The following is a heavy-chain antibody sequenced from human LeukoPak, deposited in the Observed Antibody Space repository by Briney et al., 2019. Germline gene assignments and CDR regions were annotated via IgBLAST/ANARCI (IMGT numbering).Heavy chain of an antibody. CDR1: GFTFSSYA. D-gene: IGHD3-22*01. CDR3: AKDPNYYDSSGYYWGRDWYFDL. J-gene: IGHJ2*01. V-gene: IGHV3-23*01. Sequence: QPGGSLRLSCAASGFTFSSYAMSWVRQAPGKGLEWVSAISGSGGSTYYADSVKGRFTISRDNSKNTLYLQMHSLRAEDTAVYYCAKDPNYYDSSGYYWGRDWYFDLWGRGTLVTVSS. CDR2: ISGSGGST.